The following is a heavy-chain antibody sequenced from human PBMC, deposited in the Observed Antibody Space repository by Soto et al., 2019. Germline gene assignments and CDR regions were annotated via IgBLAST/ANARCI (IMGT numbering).Heavy chain of an antibody. CDR1: GYTFTGYY. V-gene: IGHV1-2*04. CDR2: INPNSGGT. CDR3: ARVQGGYWYFDL. D-gene: IGHD1-26*01. Sequence: QVQLVQSGAEVKKPGASVKVSCKASGYTFTGYYMHCVRQAPGQGLECMGWINPNSGGTNYAQKFQGWVTMTRDTSISTSYMELSRLRSDDTAVYYCARVQGGYWYFDLWGRGTLVTVSS. J-gene: IGHJ2*01.